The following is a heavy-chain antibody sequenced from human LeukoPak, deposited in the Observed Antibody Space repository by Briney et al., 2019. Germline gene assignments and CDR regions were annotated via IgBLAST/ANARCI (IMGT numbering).Heavy chain of an antibody. CDR1: GFTFSSYA. D-gene: IGHD3-22*01. V-gene: IGHV3-23*01. Sequence: GGSLRLSCAASGFTFSSYAMSWVRQAPGKGLEWVSAISGSGGSTYYADSVKGRFAISRDNSKNTVHLQMSSLRAEDTAVYYCVKRSYSDSSGYLGSCDYWGQGTLVTVSS. J-gene: IGHJ4*02. CDR3: VKRSYSDSSGYLGSCDY. CDR2: ISGSGGST.